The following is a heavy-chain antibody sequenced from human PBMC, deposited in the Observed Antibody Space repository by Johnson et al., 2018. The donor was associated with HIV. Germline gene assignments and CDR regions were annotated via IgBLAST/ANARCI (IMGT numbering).Heavy chain of an antibody. CDR2: ISYDGGNR. CDR1: GFIFSSYG. D-gene: IGHD5-24*01. Sequence: QVQLVESGGGVVQPGGSLRLSCAASGFIFSSYGMHWVRQAPGKGLEWVAVISYDGGNRYYADSVKGRFTISRDNSNNTLYLQMNSLRAEDTAVYYCAGGRDGYNFGAFDIWGQGTMVTVSS. V-gene: IGHV3-30*19. J-gene: IGHJ3*02. CDR3: AGGRDGYNFGAFDI.